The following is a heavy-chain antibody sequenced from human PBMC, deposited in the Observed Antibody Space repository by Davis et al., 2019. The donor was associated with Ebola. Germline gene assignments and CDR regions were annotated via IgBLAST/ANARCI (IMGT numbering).Heavy chain of an antibody. V-gene: IGHV3-30*18. CDR2: ISYDGSNK. J-gene: IGHJ6*03. D-gene: IGHD2-2*02. CDR3: AKDLYSYMDV. Sequence: GESLKISCAASGFTFSSYGMHWVRQAPGKGLEWVAVISYDGSNKYYADSVKGRFTISRDNSKNTLYLQMNSLRAEDTAVYYCAKDLYSYMDVWGKGTTVTVSS. CDR1: GFTFSSYG.